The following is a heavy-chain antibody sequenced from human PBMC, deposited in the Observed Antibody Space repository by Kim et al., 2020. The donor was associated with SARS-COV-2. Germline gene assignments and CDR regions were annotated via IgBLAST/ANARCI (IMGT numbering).Heavy chain of an antibody. D-gene: IGHD1-26*01. CDR3: ARDLGISGTDFHYFYGLD. V-gene: IGHV4-59*13. Sequence: SETLSLTCSVSGASINTFYLSWLRQAPGKGLEWIGHVFQSGRTKYNPSLTSRVTISLVTTKNQVSLKLKSVTAADTAINFCARDLGISGTDFHYFYGLD. J-gene: IGHJ6*01. CDR2: VFQSGRT. CDR1: GASINTFY.